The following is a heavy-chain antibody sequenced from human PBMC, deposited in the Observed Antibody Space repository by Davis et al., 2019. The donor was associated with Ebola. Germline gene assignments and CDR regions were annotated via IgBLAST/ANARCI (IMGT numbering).Heavy chain of an antibody. V-gene: IGHV1-2*02. D-gene: IGHD2-8*01. J-gene: IGHJ6*02. CDR3: ARARGAYCTNGVCFLYYYYGMDV. CDR2: INPNSGGT. CDR1: GYTFTGYY. Sequence: ASVKVSCKASGYTFTGYYMHWVRQAPGQGLEWMGWINPNSGGTNYAQKFQGRVTMTRDTSISTAYMELSRLRSDDTAVYYCARARGAYCTNGVCFLYYYYGMDVWGQGTTVTVSS.